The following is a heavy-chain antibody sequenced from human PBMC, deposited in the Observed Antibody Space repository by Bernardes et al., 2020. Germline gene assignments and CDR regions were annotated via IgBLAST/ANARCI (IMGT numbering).Heavy chain of an antibody. CDR2: ILNGGNT. V-gene: IGHV3-53*01. J-gene: IGHJ4*02. Sequence: GGSLRLSCAASGFTVSSTYMSWVRQAPGKGLEYVSVILNGGNTYYADSVQGRFIISRDSSKNTLYLQMNSLRAEDAAVYYCARGLVGPTGVGDYWGQGTLVTVSS. D-gene: IGHD1-26*01. CDR3: ARGLVGPTGVGDY. CDR1: GFTVSSTY.